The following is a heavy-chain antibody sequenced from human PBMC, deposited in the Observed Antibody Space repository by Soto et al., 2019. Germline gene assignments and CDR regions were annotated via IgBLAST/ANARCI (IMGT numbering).Heavy chain of an antibody. CDR2: ISYDGSNK. Sequence: QVQLVESGGGVVQPGRSLRLSCAASGFTFSSYGMHWVRQAPGKGLEWVAVISYDGSNKYYADSVKGRLTISRDNSKNTLYLQMNSLRAEDTAVYYCAKALEWELPDYWGQGTLVTVSS. D-gene: IGHD1-26*01. V-gene: IGHV3-30*18. J-gene: IGHJ4*02. CDR3: AKALEWELPDY. CDR1: GFTFSSYG.